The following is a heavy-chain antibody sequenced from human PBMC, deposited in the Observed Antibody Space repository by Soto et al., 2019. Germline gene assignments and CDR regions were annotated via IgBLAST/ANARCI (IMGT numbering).Heavy chain of an antibody. CDR3: ARDLPGIAVAGSPNYYYGMDV. V-gene: IGHV4-59*01. D-gene: IGHD6-19*01. CDR1: GGSISSYY. CDR2: IYYSGST. Sequence: KPSETLSLTCTVSGGSISSYYWSWIRQPPGKGLEWIGYIYYSGSTNYNPSLKSRVTISVDTSKNQFSLKLSSVTAADTAVYYCARDLPGIAVAGSPNYYYGMDVWGQGTTVTVSS. J-gene: IGHJ6*02.